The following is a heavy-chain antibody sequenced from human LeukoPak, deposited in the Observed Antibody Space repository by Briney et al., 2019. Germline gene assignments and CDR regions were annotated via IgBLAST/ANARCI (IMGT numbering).Heavy chain of an antibody. Sequence: SETLSLTCTVSGYSISSGYYWGWIRQPPGKGLEWIASIYHSGSTYYNPSLKSRVTISVDTSKNQFSLRLNSVTAADTAVYYCASFDYGVDTYSALWGRGTLVTVSS. J-gene: IGHJ2*01. CDR1: GYSISSGYY. D-gene: IGHD4-17*01. CDR2: IYHSGST. CDR3: ASFDYGVDTYSAL. V-gene: IGHV4-38-2*02.